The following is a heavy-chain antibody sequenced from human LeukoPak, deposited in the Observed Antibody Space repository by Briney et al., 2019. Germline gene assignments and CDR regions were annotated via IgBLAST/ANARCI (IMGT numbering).Heavy chain of an antibody. CDR3: ARDGRYSGSDFLDAFDI. J-gene: IGHJ3*02. CDR2: IDDSSSYI. Sequence: PGGSLRLSCAASGFTFSTYSVNWVRQAPGKGPEWVSSIDDSSSYIYYADSVKGRFTISRDNAKNSLYLQMNSLRAEDTAVYYCARDGRYSGSDFLDAFDIWGQGTMVTVSS. V-gene: IGHV3-21*01. D-gene: IGHD5-12*01. CDR1: GFTFSTYS.